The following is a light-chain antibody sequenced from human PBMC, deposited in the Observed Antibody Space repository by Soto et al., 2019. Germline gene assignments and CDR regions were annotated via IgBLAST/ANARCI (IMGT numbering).Light chain of an antibody. J-gene: IGKJ1*01. CDR1: QRVSSDF. CDR2: GPS. V-gene: IGKV3-20*01. CDR3: QQFGSAPRT. Sequence: PGERATLSCRTSQRVSSDFLAWYQQKAGQAPRLLIYGPSNRATGVPDRFIGGGSGTDFTLTISRLEPEDFAVYYWQQFGSAPRTFGQGTKVEIK.